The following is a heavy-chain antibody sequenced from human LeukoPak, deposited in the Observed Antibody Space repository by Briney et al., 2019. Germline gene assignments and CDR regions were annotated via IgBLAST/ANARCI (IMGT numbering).Heavy chain of an antibody. CDR1: GYTFTDYY. Sequence: ASVKVSCKTSGYTFTDYYLHWVRQAPGQGLEWMGWINPNSGGTSSAQKFQGRVTMTRDTSITTVYMEVSWLTSDDTAIYYCARVVRLHGGPYLIGPWGQGTLLTVSS. CDR3: ARVVRLHGGPYLIGP. J-gene: IGHJ5*02. D-gene: IGHD2-21*01. CDR2: INPNSGGT. V-gene: IGHV1-2*02.